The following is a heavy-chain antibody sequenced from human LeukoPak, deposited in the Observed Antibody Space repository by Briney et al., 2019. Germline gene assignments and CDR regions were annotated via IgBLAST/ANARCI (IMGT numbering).Heavy chain of an antibody. Sequence: GASVKVSCKTSGYTFTGSYLRWVRQVPGQGLEWMGWTNPSTGGTKSAQQFEGRVTMTRDTSNTTGYLELRSLRLDDTATYYCARGGAFCSIITCHEFDHWGQGTLVIVSS. CDR1: GYTFTGSY. D-gene: IGHD3-16*01. CDR3: ARGGAFCSIITCHEFDH. J-gene: IGHJ4*02. CDR2: TNPSTGGT. V-gene: IGHV1-2*02.